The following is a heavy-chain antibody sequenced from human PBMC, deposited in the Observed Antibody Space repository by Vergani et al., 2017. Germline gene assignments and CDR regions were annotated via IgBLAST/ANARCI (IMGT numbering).Heavy chain of an antibody. CDR2: IKSKTDGGTT. CDR1: GFTFSNAW. CDR3: TTDHTTYYYDSSGYRLDY. Sequence: EVQLVESGGGLVKPGGSLRLSCAASGFTFSNAWMNWVRQAPGKGLAWVGRIKSKTDGGTTDYAAPVKGRFTISRDDSKNTLYLQMNSLKTEDTAVYYCTTDHTTYYYDSSGYRLDYWGQGTLVTVSS. J-gene: IGHJ4*02. D-gene: IGHD3-22*01. V-gene: IGHV3-15*07.